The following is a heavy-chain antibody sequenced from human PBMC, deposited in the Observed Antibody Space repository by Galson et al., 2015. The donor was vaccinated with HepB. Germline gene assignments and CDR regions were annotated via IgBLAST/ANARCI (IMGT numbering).Heavy chain of an antibody. V-gene: IGHV1-46*01. CDR3: ARWGTTVISRRYYYGMDV. D-gene: IGHD4-11*01. CDR1: GYTFTSYY. Sequence: SVKVSCKASGYTFTSYYMNWVRQAPGQGLEWMGMINPRSGSTSYAQKFQGRVTMTRDTSTSTVYMDLGSLRSEDTAVYYCARWGTTVISRRYYYGMDVWGQGTTVTVSS. CDR2: INPRSGST. J-gene: IGHJ6*02.